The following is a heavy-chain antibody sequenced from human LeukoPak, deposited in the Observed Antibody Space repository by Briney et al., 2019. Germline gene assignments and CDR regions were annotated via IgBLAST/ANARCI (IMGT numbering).Heavy chain of an antibody. D-gene: IGHD6-25*01. J-gene: IGHJ4*02. CDR3: AIRGVAAAGYYDY. CDR2: IYTSGST. CDR1: GDSISSYY. V-gene: IGHV4-4*07. Sequence: SETLSLTCSVSGDSISSYYWSWIRQPAGKGLEWIGRIYTSGSTNYNPSLKSRVIMSVDTSKNQFSLKLSSVTAADTAVHYCAIRGVAAAGYYDYWGQGTLVTVSS.